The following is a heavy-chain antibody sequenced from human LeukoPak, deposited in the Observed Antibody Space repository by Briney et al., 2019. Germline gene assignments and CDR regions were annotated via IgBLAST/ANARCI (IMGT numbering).Heavy chain of an antibody. CDR2: IYPGDSDV. Sequence: GESLKISCKGSGDSFTNYWIGWVSQMPGKGLEWMGIIYPGDSDVRYSPSFQGQVTISADKSISTAYLQSSSLKASDTAMYYCARGPRYFDPWGQGTLVTVSS. CDR1: GDSFTNYW. D-gene: IGHD2-15*01. J-gene: IGHJ5*02. CDR3: ARGPRYFDP. V-gene: IGHV5-51*01.